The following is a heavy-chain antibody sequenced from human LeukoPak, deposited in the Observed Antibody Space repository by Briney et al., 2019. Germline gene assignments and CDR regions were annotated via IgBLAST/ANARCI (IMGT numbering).Heavy chain of an antibody. J-gene: IGHJ4*02. CDR3: ARDGIYGETADY. CDR1: GYTFTGYY. D-gene: IGHD4-17*01. Sequence: GASVKVSCKASGYTFTGYYMHWVRQAPGQGLEWMGCINPNSGGTNYAQKFQGRVTMTRDTSISTAYMELSSLRSEDTAVYYCARDGIYGETADYWGQGTLVTVSS. CDR2: INPNSGGT. V-gene: IGHV1-2*02.